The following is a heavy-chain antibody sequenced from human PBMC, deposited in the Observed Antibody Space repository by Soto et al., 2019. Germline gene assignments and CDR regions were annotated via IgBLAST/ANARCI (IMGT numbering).Heavy chain of an antibody. J-gene: IGHJ4*02. CDR2: IYYSGST. V-gene: IGHV4-39*01. Sequence: SETLSLTCTVSGGSISSSSYYWGWIRQPPGKGLEWIGSIYYSGSTYYNPSLKSRVTISVDTSKNQFSLKLSSVTAADTAVYYCASWGYCSGGSCYDTYYYDSSGKRAFDYWGQGTLVTVSS. CDR3: ASWGYCSGGSCYDTYYYDSSGKRAFDY. D-gene: IGHD2-15*01. CDR1: GGSISSSSYY.